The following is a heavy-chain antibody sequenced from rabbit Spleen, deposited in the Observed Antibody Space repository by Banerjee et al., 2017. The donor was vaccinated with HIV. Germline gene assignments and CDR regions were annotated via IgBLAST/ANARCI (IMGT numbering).Heavy chain of an antibody. CDR1: GFSFSNKAV. CDR3: ARDTSSSFSSYGMDL. D-gene: IGHD1-1*01. J-gene: IGHJ6*01. Sequence: QEHLVESGGGLVKPEGSLKLSCTASGFSFSNKAVMCWVRQAPGKGLEWIACIDSGSSGFTYFASWAKGRFTISKTSSTTVTLQMTSLTAADTATYFCARDTSSSFSSYGMDLWGPGTLVTVS. V-gene: IGHV1S45*01. CDR2: IDSGSSGFT.